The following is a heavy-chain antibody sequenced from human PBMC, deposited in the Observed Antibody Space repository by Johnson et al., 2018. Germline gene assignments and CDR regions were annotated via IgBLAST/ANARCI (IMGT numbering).Heavy chain of an antibody. V-gene: IGHV1-69*01. CDR3: ARDRPGGSLGGYYYGWDV. CDR1: GGSFIAYS. J-gene: IGHJ6*02. Sequence: QVQLVQSGAEVKKPGSSVKVSCKTSGGSFIAYSISWVRQAPGQGLEWMGGIIPVSGTTNYAQKFQGRVTISADESSNTVYMELRSLKSEDTAVYYCARDRPGGSLGGYYYGWDVWGQGTTGTVFS. D-gene: IGHD1-26*01. CDR2: IIPVSGTT.